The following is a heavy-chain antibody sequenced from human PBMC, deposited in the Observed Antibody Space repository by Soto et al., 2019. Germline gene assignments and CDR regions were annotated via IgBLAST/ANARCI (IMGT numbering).Heavy chain of an antibody. CDR1: GFSFTNYW. D-gene: IGHD6-13*01. Sequence: PGESLKISCKGSGFSFTNYWISWVRQTPGKGLEWMGNIDPVDSYTNYSPSFQGHVTFSADTSISTAYLQWSSLKASDTAMYFCARIESIARNWLDPWGQGTQVTV. CDR2: IDPVDSYT. V-gene: IGHV5-10-1*01. CDR3: ARIESIARNWLDP. J-gene: IGHJ5*01.